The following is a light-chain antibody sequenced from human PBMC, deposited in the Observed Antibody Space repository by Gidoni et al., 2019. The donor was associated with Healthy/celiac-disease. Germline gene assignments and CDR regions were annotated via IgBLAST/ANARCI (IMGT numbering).Light chain of an antibody. CDR1: QGISSY. CDR3: QQYYSYPVT. CDR2: AAS. J-gene: IGKJ4*01. V-gene: IGKV1-8*01. Sequence: IRMTQSPSSFSASTGDRVTITCRTSQGISSYLAWYQQKPGKAPKLLIYAASTLQSGVPSRFSGSGSGTDFTLTISCLQSEDFATYYCQQYYSYPVTFGGGTKVEIK.